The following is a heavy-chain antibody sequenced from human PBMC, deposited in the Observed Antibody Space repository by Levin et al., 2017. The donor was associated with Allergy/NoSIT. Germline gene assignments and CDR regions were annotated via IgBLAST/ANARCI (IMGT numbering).Heavy chain of an antibody. D-gene: IGHD3-22*01. V-gene: IGHV4-39*02. CDR1: GGSIRSSSYY. CDR2: IYYSGST. CDR3: AREYYYDSSGSRAFDI. Sequence: SQTLSLTCTVSGGSIRSSSYYWGWIRQPPGKGLEWIGSIYYSGSTYYNPSLKSRVTISVDTSKNQFSLKLSSVTAADTAVYYCAREYYYDSSGSRAFDIWGQGTMVTVSS. J-gene: IGHJ3*02.